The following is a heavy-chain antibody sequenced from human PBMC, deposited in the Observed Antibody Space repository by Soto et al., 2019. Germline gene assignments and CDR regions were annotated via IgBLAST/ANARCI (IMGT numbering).Heavy chain of an antibody. V-gene: IGHV4-31*03. CDR3: ARWWSGSRQGFDP. D-gene: IGHD3-3*01. J-gene: IGHJ5*02. CDR2: IYYSGST. CDR1: GGSISSGDDY. Sequence: QVQLQESGPGLVKPSQTLSLTCTVSGGSISSGDDYWSGIRQHPGKGLEWSGSIYYSGSTYYNPSLKRRVTISVDTSKNQFSLKLSSVTAADKAVYYCARWWSGSRQGFDPWGQGTLVTVSS.